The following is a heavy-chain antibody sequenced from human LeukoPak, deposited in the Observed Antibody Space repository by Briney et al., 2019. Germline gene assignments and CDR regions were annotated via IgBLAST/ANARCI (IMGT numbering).Heavy chain of an antibody. V-gene: IGHV3-7*01. Sequence: GSLRLSCVVSEFAFSRFWMSWVRQAPGKGLEWVANIKHDGSERNYVDSVKGRFSISRDNAENSLYLQMNSLRAEDTAVYYCAKDYGGYFDYWDQGTLVTVSS. J-gene: IGHJ4*02. CDR3: AKDYGGYFDY. D-gene: IGHD3-10*01. CDR1: EFAFSRFW. CDR2: IKHDGSER.